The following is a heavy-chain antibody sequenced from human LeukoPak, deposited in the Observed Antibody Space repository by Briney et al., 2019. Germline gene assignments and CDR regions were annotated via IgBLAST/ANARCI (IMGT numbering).Heavy chain of an antibody. J-gene: IGHJ4*02. CDR3: ARDPRVRGGYVVY. CDR2: ISSSSSYI. V-gene: IGHV3-21*01. D-gene: IGHD5-12*01. Sequence: GGSLRLSCAASGFTFSSYGMHWVRQAPGKGLEWVSSISSSSSYIYYADSVKGRFTISRDNAKNSLYLQMNSLRAEDTAVYYCARDPRVRGGYVVYWGQGTLVTVSS. CDR1: GFTFSSYG.